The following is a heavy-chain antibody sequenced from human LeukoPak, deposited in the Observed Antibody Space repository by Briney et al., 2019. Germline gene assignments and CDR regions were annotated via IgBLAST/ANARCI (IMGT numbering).Heavy chain of an antibody. CDR3: AKDGAGQWLVPPRWFDT. CDR1: GFFFTSYA. V-gene: IGHV3-23*02. J-gene: IGHJ5*02. CDR2: ISGSGRRT. Sequence: PKGSRTPSCAASGFFFTSYAMKWVRQTPGKGLEWVATISGSGRRTSYEDRVQGRFTISRDNSKETVYLQMDSLRDDDTAVYYCAKDGAGQWLVPPRWFDTWGQGAMHTVSS. D-gene: IGHD6-19*01.